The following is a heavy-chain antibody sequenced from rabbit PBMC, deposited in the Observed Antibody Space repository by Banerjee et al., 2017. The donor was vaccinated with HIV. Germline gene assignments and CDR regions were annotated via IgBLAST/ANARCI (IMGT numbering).Heavy chain of an antibody. Sequence: QQLVESGGGLVKPGASLTLTCTASGFSFSSSYYMCWVRQAPGKGLEWIACIYAGNSGSTDYASWAKGRFTISETSSTTATLQMTSLTAADTATYFCARAGDYDYTYGYAGYPMWGPGTLVTVS. CDR3: ARAGDYDYTYGYAGYPM. CDR2: IYAGNSGST. J-gene: IGHJ4*01. D-gene: IGHD6-1*01. V-gene: IGHV1S40*01. CDR1: GFSFSSSYY.